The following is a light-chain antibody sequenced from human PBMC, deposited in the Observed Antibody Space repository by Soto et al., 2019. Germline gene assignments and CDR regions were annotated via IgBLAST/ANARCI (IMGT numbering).Light chain of an antibody. V-gene: IGKV1-5*03. Sequence: DIQMTQSPSTLSASLGDRDTIACRASRSVVKWLAWYHQKPGKAPRLLIYAASTLESGVPTRFGSSGSVTEFTLTSNRLQADDVGNYYCQEFVDVPPHTFGGGTKVDIK. J-gene: IGKJ4*01. CDR2: AAS. CDR3: QEFVDVPPHT. CDR1: RSVVKW.